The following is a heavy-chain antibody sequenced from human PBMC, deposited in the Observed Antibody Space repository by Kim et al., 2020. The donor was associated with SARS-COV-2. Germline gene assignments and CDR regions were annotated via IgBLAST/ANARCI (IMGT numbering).Heavy chain of an antibody. J-gene: IGHJ4*02. Sequence: NPSRKSRVTISVDTSKNQFSLKRSSVTAAETAVYYCARDEGGAGSYYKDYWGQGTLVTVSS. D-gene: IGHD3-10*01. CDR3: ARDEGGAGSYYKDY. V-gene: IGHV4-39*07.